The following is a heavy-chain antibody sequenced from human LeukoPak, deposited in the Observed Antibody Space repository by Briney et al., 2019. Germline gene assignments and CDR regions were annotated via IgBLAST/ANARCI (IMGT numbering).Heavy chain of an antibody. CDR2: MNPNSGNA. CDR1: GYTFTSYD. J-gene: IGHJ4*02. Sequence: GASVTVSCRASGYTFTSYDINWVRQAAGQGLEWMGWMNPNSGNAVYAQKFQGRVTMTRNTSITTAYMELTSLRSEDTAMYYCARGQSQFDYWGQGTLVTVSS. CDR3: ARGQSQFDY. V-gene: IGHV1-8*01.